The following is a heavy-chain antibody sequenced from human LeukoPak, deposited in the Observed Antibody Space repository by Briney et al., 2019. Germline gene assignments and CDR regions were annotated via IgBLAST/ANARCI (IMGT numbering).Heavy chain of an antibody. J-gene: IGHJ4*02. Sequence: SETLSLTCAVYGGSFSGYYWNWIRQPPGKGLVWIGEINHSGSTNYNPSLKSRVTISVDTSKNQFSLKLSSVTAADTAVFYCTRGQAVDVVVPAAMRADGVGARFGFDYWGQGTLVTVSS. V-gene: IGHV4-34*01. CDR1: GGSFSGYY. CDR2: INHSGST. D-gene: IGHD2-2*01. CDR3: TRGQAVDVVVPAAMRADGVGARFGFDY.